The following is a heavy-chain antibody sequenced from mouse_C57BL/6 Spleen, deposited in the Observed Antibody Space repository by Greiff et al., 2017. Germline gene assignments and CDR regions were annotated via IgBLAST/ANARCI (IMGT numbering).Heavy chain of an antibody. J-gene: IGHJ2*01. CDR2: IHPNSGST. V-gene: IGHV1-64*01. CDR1: GYTFTSYW. D-gene: IGHD2-4*01. Sequence: QVQLQQPGAELVKPGASVKLSCKASGYTFTSYWMHWVKQRPGQGLEWIGMIHPNSGSTNYNEKFKSKATLTVDKSSSTAYMQLSSLTSEDSAVYYCARYDYDGYLDYWGQGTTLTVSS. CDR3: ARYDYDGYLDY.